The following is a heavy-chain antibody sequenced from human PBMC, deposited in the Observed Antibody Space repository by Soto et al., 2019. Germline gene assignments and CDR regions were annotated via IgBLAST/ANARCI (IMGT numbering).Heavy chain of an antibody. J-gene: IGHJ4*02. D-gene: IGHD3-22*01. CDR3: ANTYYYDSRGRGYFDY. V-gene: IGHV3-23*01. CDR2: ISGSGGST. Sequence: PGGSLRLSCAASGFTFSSYAMSWVRQAPGKGLEWVSAISGSGGSTYYADSVKGRFTISRDNSKNTLYLQMNSLRAEDTAVYYYANTYYYDSRGRGYFDYWGQGTLVTVSS. CDR1: GFTFSSYA.